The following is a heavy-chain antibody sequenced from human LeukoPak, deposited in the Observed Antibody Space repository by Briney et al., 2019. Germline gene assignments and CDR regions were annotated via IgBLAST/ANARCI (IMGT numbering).Heavy chain of an antibody. V-gene: IGHV1-3*01. D-gene: IGHD2-2*01. J-gene: IGHJ4*02. CDR1: GYTFTRYA. CDR3: ARDNGYQLVWW. CDR2: ISCGKGET. Sequence: GASVKVSCKTSGYTFTRYAIHWVRQAPGQGLEWMGWISCGKGETKYSQKFQDRVTITRDTSASTAYMELSSLRSEDTAVYYCARDNGYQLVWWWGQGTLVTVSS.